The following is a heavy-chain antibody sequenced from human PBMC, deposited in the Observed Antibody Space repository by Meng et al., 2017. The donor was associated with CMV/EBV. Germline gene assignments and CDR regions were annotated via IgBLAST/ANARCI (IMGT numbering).Heavy chain of an antibody. CDR3: ARGPGGYYFDY. Sequence: IVCGDSNNGIGNYWAWIRRYPGKGLEWLGFITYSGDTYYSPYLKSRLIISLDLSQNHFSLNLSSVTAADTALYYCARGPGGYYFDYWGQGTLVTVSS. CDR1: GDSNNGIGNY. J-gene: IGHJ4*02. D-gene: IGHD3-16*01. V-gene: IGHV4-31*03. CDR2: ITYSGDT.